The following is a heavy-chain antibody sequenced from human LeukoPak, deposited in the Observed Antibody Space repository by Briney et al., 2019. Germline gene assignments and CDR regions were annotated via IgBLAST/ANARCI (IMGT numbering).Heavy chain of an antibody. J-gene: IGHJ6*03. CDR1: GGSISSSSYY. V-gene: IGHV4-39*01. Sequence: SETLSLTCTVSGGSISSSSYYWGWIRQPPGKGLEWIGSIYYSGSTYYNPSLKSRVTISVDTSKNQFSLKLSSVTAADTAVYYCARHVNRGIVVVIREPPYYMDVRGKGTTVTVSS. CDR2: IYYSGST. CDR3: ARHVNRGIVVVIREPPYYMDV. D-gene: IGHD3-22*01.